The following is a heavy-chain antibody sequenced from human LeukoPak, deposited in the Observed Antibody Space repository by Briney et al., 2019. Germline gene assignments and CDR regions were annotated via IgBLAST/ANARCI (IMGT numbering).Heavy chain of an antibody. J-gene: IGHJ4*02. CDR3: ATVSVGVRFDY. Sequence: PGESLRLSCTASGFNFSTYWMHWVRQVPGKGLVWVSRIKTDGSSTSYADSVKGRFTISRDSAKNKLYLQMNSLRAEDTAVYYCATVSVGVRFDYWGQGALVAVSS. V-gene: IGHV3-74*01. D-gene: IGHD3-16*01. CDR2: IKTDGSST. CDR1: GFNFSTYW.